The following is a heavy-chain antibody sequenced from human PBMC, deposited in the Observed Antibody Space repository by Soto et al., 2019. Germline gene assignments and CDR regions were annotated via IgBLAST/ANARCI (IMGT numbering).Heavy chain of an antibody. D-gene: IGHD3-3*01. J-gene: IGHJ6*03. V-gene: IGHV4-59*01. CDR1: GGSISSYY. CDR2: IYYSGST. CDR3: ARCVENYDFWSGSPYYYYMDV. Sequence: SETMSLTCTVSGGSISSYYWSWIRQPPGKGLEWIGYIYYSGSTNYNPSLKSRVTISVDTSKNQFSLKLSSVTAADTAVYYWARCVENYDFWSGSPYYYYMDVWGKGTTVTVSS.